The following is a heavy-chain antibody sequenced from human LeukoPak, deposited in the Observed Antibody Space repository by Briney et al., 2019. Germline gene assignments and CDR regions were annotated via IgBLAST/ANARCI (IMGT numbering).Heavy chain of an antibody. V-gene: IGHV3-7*01. CDR3: AKLGLARIYYFDY. CDR1: GFTFSSYW. D-gene: IGHD2/OR15-2a*01. Sequence: GGSLRLSCAASGFTFSSYWMSWVRQAPGKGLEWVANIKQDGSEKYYVDSVKGRFTISRDNAKNSLYLQMNSLRAEDTAVYYCAKLGLARIYYFDYWGQGTLVTVSS. CDR2: IKQDGSEK. J-gene: IGHJ4*02.